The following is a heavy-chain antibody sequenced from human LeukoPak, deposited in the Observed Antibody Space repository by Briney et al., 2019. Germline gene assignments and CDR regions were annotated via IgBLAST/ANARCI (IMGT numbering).Heavy chain of an antibody. CDR2: ISYDGSNK. V-gene: IGHV3-30*18. CDR1: GFTFSSYG. D-gene: IGHD2-15*01. J-gene: IGHJ4*02. CDR3: AKDYCSGGSCYLNY. Sequence: GRSLRLSCAASGFTFSSYGMHWVRQAPGKGLEWVAVISYDGSNKCYADSVKGRFTISRDNSKNTLYLQMNSLRAEDTAVYYCAKDYCSGGSCYLNYWVQGTLVTVSS.